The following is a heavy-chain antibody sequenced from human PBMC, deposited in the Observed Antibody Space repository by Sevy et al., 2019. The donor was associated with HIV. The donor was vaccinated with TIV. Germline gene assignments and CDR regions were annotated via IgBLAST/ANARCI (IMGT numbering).Heavy chain of an antibody. CDR1: GFTFSTYA. CDR3: AKGYCSGGSCPRDYYYYGMDV. V-gene: IGHV3-23*01. J-gene: IGHJ6*02. D-gene: IGHD2-15*01. Sequence: GGSLRLSCAASGFTFSTYAMNWIRQAPGKGLEWVSSISGSGRSTYYADSVEGRFTISRHNSKNTLYLQMNSLRADDTAVYYCAKGYCSGGSCPRDYYYYGMDVWGQWTTVTVSS. CDR2: ISGSGRST.